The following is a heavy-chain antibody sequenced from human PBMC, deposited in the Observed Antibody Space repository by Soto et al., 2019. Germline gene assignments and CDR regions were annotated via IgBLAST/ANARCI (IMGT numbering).Heavy chain of an antibody. Sequence: QVQLVESGGGVVQPGRSLRLSRAASGFTFSSYGMHWVRQTPGKGLEWVAVISYDGSNKYYPDSLKDRFTISRDNSKNTLYLQMNSLGAEDTAVYYCAKDDRSGVWGQGTLVTVSS. J-gene: IGHJ4*02. CDR1: GFTFSSYG. D-gene: IGHD3-22*01. CDR2: ISYDGSNK. V-gene: IGHV3-30*18. CDR3: AKDDRSGV.